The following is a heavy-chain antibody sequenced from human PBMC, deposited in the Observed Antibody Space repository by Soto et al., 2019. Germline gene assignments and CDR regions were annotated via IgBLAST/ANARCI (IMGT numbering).Heavy chain of an antibody. D-gene: IGHD6-19*01. CDR3: ARVKPLSSGWYVSYYFDY. Sequence: PSETLSLTCTVSGGSISSYYWSWIRQPPGKGLEWIGYIYYSGSTNYNPSLKSRVTISVDTSKNQFSLKLSSVTAADTAVFYCARVKPLSSGWYVSYYFDYWGQGTLVTFSS. J-gene: IGHJ4*02. V-gene: IGHV4-59*08. CDR1: GGSISSYY. CDR2: IYYSGST.